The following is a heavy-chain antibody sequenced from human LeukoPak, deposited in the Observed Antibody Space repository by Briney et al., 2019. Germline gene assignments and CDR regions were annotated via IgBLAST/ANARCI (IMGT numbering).Heavy chain of an antibody. CDR3: ARDADHCGGDCYSIID. V-gene: IGHV4-59*01. CDR1: GGSISSYY. CDR2: IYYSGST. D-gene: IGHD2-21*01. Sequence: SETLSLTCTVSGGSISSYYWSWIQQPPGKGLEWIGYIYYSGSTDYNPSLKSRVTISVDTSKNQFSLKLSSVTAADTAVYYCARDADHCGGDCYSIIDWGQGTLVTVSS. J-gene: IGHJ4*02.